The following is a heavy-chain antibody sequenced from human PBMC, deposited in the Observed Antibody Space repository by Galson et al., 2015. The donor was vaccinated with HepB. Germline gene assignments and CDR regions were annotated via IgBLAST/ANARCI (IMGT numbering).Heavy chain of an antibody. CDR3: AREGRAFGGVIANVSHPSDGMDV. CDR2: IIPIFGTA. CDR1: GGTFSSYA. J-gene: IGHJ6*02. D-gene: IGHD3-16*02. Sequence: SVKVSCKASGGTFSSYAISWVRQAPGQGLEWMGGIIPIFGTANYAQKFQGRVTITADESTSTAYMELSSLRSEDTAVYYCAREGRAFGGVIANVSHPSDGMDVWGQGTTVTVSS. V-gene: IGHV1-69*13.